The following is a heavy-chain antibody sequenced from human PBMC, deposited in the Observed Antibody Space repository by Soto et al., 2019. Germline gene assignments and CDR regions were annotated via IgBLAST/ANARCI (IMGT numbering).Heavy chain of an antibody. J-gene: IGHJ6*02. D-gene: IGHD1-7*01. CDR3: AKVANFRDDYYYGMDV. CDR2: ISYDGSKT. CDR1: GFTFSNYG. V-gene: IGHV3-30*18. Sequence: QVQLVESGGGVVQPGRSLRLSCAASGFTFSNYGMHWVRKAPGKGLEWVAIISYDGSKTYYADSVKGRFTISRDNSKNTLYLQMNSLRAEDTAVYYCAKVANFRDDYYYGMDVWGQGTTVTVSS.